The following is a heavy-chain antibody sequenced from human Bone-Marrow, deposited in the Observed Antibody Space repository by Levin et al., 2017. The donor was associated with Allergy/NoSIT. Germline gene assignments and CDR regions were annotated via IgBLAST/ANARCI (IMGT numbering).Heavy chain of an antibody. Sequence: MTSETLSLTCAVYGGSFSGHSWTWVRQPPGKGLEWIGEINHNGSPYYNPSLRTRVTISVDKSKHQFSLNLTSVTAADTAVYFCARGVGVVLGDLSLEDSYCDHWGQGALVTVSS. CDR3: ARGVGVVLGDLSLEDSYCDH. V-gene: IGHV4-34*01. CDR1: GGSFSGHS. J-gene: IGHJ4*02. D-gene: IGHD3-16*01. CDR2: INHNGSP.